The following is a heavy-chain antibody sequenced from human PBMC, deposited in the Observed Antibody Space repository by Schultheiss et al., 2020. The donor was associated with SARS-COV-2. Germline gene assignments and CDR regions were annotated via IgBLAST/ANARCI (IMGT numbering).Heavy chain of an antibody. CDR2: ISAYNGNT. J-gene: IGHJ6*02. Sequence: ASVKVSCKATGYTLTNYGISWVRQAPGQGLEWMGWISAYNGNTNYAQKLQGRVTMTRNTSISTAYMELSSLRSEDTAVYYCARGGFARPDYDILTGWDYYGMDVWGQGTTVTVSS. CDR3: ARGGFARPDYDILTGWDYYGMDV. D-gene: IGHD3-9*01. V-gene: IGHV1-18*01. CDR1: GYTLTNYG.